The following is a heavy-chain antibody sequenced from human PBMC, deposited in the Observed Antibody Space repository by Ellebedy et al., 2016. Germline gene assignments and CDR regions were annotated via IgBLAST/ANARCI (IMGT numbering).Heavy chain of an antibody. J-gene: IGHJ2*01. CDR1: GIQFSNFF. CDR3: ARGGRDYDMLTGYYSSHWYFDL. D-gene: IGHD3-9*01. CDR2: IKQDGSEK. V-gene: IGHV3-7*03. Sequence: GGSLRLSXAVSGIQFSNFFMSWVRQAPGKGLEWVANIKQDGSEKYYVDSVKGRFTIPRDNAKNSLYLQMNSLRAEDTAVYYCARGGRDYDMLTGYYSSHWYFDLWGRGTLVTVSS.